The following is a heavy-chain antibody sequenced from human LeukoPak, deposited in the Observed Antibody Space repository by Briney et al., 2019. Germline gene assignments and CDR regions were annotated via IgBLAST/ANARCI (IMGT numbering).Heavy chain of an antibody. Sequence: PSGGSLRLSCAASGFTFSSYAMQWVRQAPGKGLEWVAVISYDGSNKYYADSVKGRFTISRDNSKNTLYLQMNSLRAEDTAVYYCARENGGNSPGYYYYGMDVWGQGTTVTVSS. J-gene: IGHJ6*02. D-gene: IGHD4-23*01. CDR3: ARENGGNSPGYYYYGMDV. CDR1: GFTFSSYA. V-gene: IGHV3-30*04. CDR2: ISYDGSNK.